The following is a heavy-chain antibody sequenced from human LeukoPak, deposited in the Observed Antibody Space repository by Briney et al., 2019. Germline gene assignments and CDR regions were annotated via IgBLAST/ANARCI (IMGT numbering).Heavy chain of an antibody. J-gene: IGHJ5*02. CDR1: GFTFSNYA. V-gene: IGHV3-21*04. Sequence: KPGGSLRLSCTASGFTFSNYAMTWVRQAPGKGLEWISSMSSGSRYIYYADSVRGRFTISRDNTKNSLYLVMNNLRAEDTAVYYCARAKFKYYYDSSGYNWFDPWGQGTLVTVSS. CDR3: ARAKFKYYYDSSGYNWFDP. CDR2: MSSGSRYI. D-gene: IGHD3-22*01.